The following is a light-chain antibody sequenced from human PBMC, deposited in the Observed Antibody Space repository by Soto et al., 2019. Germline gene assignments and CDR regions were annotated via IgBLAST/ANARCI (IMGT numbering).Light chain of an antibody. CDR3: TSYTSRSTFDV. J-gene: IGLJ1*01. V-gene: IGLV2-14*01. CDR2: QVS. CDR1: SSDIGGYYY. Sequence: QSALTQPASVSGSPGQSITISCTGTSSDIGGYYYVSWYQHHPGKAPKLMIYQVSNRPSGVSNRFSGSKSGNTASLTISGLQTEDEADYYCTSYTSRSTFDVFGTGTQLTVL.